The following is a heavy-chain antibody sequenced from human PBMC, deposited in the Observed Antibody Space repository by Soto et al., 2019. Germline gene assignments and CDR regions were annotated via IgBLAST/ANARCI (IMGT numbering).Heavy chain of an antibody. V-gene: IGHV1-46*01. CDR2: INPSGGST. D-gene: IGHD3-22*01. CDR1: VYTFTSYY. Sequence: XSGKVSCKASVYTFTSYYMHWVRQAPGQGLEWMGIINPSGGSTSYAQKFQGRVTMTRDTSTSTVYMELSSLRSEDTAVYYCARVRRSSGYYYGYWGQGTAVTVS. J-gene: IGHJ4*02. CDR3: ARVRRSSGYYYGY.